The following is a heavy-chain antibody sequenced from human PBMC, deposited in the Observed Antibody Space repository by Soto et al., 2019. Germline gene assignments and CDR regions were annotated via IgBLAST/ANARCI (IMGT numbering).Heavy chain of an antibody. J-gene: IGHJ4*02. V-gene: IGHV3-30-3*01. CDR3: ARDFEGSSLDY. Sequence: WGSLRLSCAASGFTFSSYAMHWVRQAPGKGLEWVAVISYDGSNKYYADSVKGRFTISRDNSKNTLYLQMNSLRAEDTAVYYCARDFEGSSLDYWGQGTLVTVSS. D-gene: IGHD6-6*01. CDR2: ISYDGSNK. CDR1: GFTFSSYA.